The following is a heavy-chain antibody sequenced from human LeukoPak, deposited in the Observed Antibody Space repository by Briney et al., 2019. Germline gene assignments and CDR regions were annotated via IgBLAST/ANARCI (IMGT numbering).Heavy chain of an antibody. CDR2: INDSGST. V-gene: IGHV4-34*01. Sequence: SETLSLTCSVSGGSLRDHYWSWFRQVPGKGLEWIGEINDSGSTNYNPSLEGRVTLSVDTSKNQFSLKMRSVTAADTSIYYCARPYCSHGSCYHNFDYWGQGTLVTVSS. CDR1: GGSLRDHY. CDR3: ARPYCSHGSCYHNFDY. J-gene: IGHJ4*02. D-gene: IGHD2-15*01.